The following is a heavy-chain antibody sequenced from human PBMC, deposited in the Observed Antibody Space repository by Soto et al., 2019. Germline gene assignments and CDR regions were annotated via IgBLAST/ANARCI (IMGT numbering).Heavy chain of an antibody. J-gene: IGHJ6*02. CDR3: ASWGIAAAGTNYYYGMDV. Sequence: VASMKVSCKASGGTFSSYAISWVRQAPGQGLEWMGGIIPIFGTANYAQKFQGRVTITADESTSTAYMELSSLRSEDTAVYYCASWGIAAAGTNYYYGMDVWG. CDR1: GGTFSSYA. V-gene: IGHV1-69*13. D-gene: IGHD6-13*01. CDR2: IIPIFGTA.